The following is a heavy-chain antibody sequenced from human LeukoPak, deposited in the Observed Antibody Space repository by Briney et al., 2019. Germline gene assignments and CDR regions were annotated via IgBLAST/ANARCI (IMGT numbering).Heavy chain of an antibody. CDR3: ARGYCSGGSCYYFDY. J-gene: IGHJ4*02. CDR1: GGTFSSYA. V-gene: IGHV1-69*05. Sequence: GASVKVSYKASGGTFSSYAISWVRQAPGQGLEWMGRIIPIFGTANYAQKFQGRVTITTDESTSTAYMELSSLRSEDTAVYYCARGYCSGGSCYYFDYWGQGTLVTVSS. D-gene: IGHD2-15*01. CDR2: IIPIFGTA.